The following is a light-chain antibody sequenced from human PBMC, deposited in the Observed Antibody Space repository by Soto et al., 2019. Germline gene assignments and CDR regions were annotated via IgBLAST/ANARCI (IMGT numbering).Light chain of an antibody. CDR2: INSDGSH. J-gene: IGLJ2*01. V-gene: IGLV4-69*01. CDR1: SGPSSYT. Sequence: QLVLAQSTSASASLGASGKLTCTLTSGPSSYTIAWHQQQPGRGPRYLMKINSDGSHMKGDGIPARFSGSSSESERHLTISNVQSEDEADYYCQTWDSAIRVFGGGTKLTV. CDR3: QTWDSAIRV.